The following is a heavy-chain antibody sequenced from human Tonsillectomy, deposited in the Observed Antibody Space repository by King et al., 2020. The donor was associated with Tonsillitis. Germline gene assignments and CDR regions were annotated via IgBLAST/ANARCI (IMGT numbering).Heavy chain of an antibody. CDR1: GFTFGSYS. V-gene: IGHV3-21*06. CDR2: ISSRSSYI. D-gene: IGHD2-15*01. J-gene: IGHJ4*02. Sequence: VQLVESGGGLVKPGGSLRLSCTASGFTFGSYSMTWVRQAPGKGLQWVSSISSRSSYIYSADSVKGRFTISSDNAKDSLYLQMNSLRAEDTARYYCARVGLYCSGGSCGLDNWGPGTLVTVS. CDR3: ARVGLYCSGGSCGLDN.